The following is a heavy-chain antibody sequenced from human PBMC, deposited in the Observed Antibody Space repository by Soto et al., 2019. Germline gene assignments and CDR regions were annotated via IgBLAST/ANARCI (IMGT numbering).Heavy chain of an antibody. CDR3: ARCNVDPGGQPLGAAFDI. CDR1: GGTFSSYT. D-gene: IGHD1-26*01. CDR2: IIPILGIA. Sequence: QVQLVQSGAEVKKPGSSVKVSCKASGGTFSSYTISWVRQAPGQGLEWMGRIIPILGIANYAQKFQGRVTITADKSTSTAYMELSSLRSEDTAVYYCARCNVDPGGQPLGAAFDIWGQGTMVTVSS. V-gene: IGHV1-69*02. J-gene: IGHJ3*02.